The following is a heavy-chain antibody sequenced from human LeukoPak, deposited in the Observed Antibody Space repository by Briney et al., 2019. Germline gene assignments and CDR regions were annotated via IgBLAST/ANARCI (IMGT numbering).Heavy chain of an antibody. V-gene: IGHV3-30*19. CDR2: ISYDGSNE. CDR3: ARDKYSFINSYYFDY. Sequence: GGSLRLSCAASGFTFSSYGMHWVRQAPGKGLEWVAIISYDGSNEYYADSVKGRFTISRDNSKNTLYLQMNSLRAADTAVYYCARDKYSFINSYYFDYWGQGTLVTVSS. D-gene: IGHD5-18*01. CDR1: GFTFSSYG. J-gene: IGHJ4*02.